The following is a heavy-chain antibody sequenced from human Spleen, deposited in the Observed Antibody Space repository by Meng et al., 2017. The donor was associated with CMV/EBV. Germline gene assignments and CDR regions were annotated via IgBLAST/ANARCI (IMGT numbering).Heavy chain of an antibody. Sequence: GGSLRLSCVASGFTFNDYAMHWVRQAPGKGLEWVSGISWNGGSIHYADSVKGRFTIARDNAKNSLYLEMNSLKPEDSALYYCAKAGAQGIVIVPVAFTTGHYGMDVWGQGTTVTVSS. CDR2: ISWNGGSI. J-gene: IGHJ6*02. V-gene: IGHV3-9*01. CDR3: AKAGAQGIVIVPVAFTTGHYGMDV. CDR1: GFTFNDYA. D-gene: IGHD2-2*01.